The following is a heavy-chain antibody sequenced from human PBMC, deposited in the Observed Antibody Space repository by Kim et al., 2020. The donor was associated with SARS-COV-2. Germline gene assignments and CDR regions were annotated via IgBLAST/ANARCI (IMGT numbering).Heavy chain of an antibody. V-gene: IGHV3-13*04. J-gene: IGHJ6*02. CDR1: GFTFSSYD. CDR3: ARRRGSGIMDV. Sequence: GGSLRLSCAASGFTFSSYDMHWVRQATGKGLEWVSAIGTAGDTYYPGSVKGRFTNSRENAKNSLYLQMNSLRAGDTAVYYCARRRGSGIMDVWGQGTTVTVSS. CDR2: IGTAGDT. D-gene: IGHD3-10*01.